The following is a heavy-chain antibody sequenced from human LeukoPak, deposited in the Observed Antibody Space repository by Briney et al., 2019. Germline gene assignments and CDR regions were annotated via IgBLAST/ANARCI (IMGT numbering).Heavy chain of an antibody. Sequence: ASVKVSCKASGYTFTTYAVNCVRQAPGQGLEWMGWINTDTGNPTYAQGFTGRFVFSLDTSVSTAFLQISSLKPEDTAVYYCARRGNRDGYNLGSDYWGQGTLVTVSS. J-gene: IGHJ4*02. CDR1: GYTFTTYA. CDR2: INTDTGNP. D-gene: IGHD5-24*01. V-gene: IGHV7-4-1*02. CDR3: ARRGNRDGYNLGSDY.